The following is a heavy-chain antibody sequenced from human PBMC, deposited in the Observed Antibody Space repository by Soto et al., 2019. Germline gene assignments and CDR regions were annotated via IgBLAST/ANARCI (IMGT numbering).Heavy chain of an antibody. V-gene: IGHV4-31*03. CDR2: IGYSGAT. D-gene: IGHD3-16*02. CDR3: ATGRDTSKWTDP. J-gene: IGHJ5*02. CDR1: GGCITSGGSF. Sequence: SETLSLTCTVSGGCITSGGSFWSWIRQHPGKGPEWIAFIGYSGATSYNPSLASRVTISADTYKSQFSLNLRSVTAADTAVYYFATGRDTSKWTDPRGQATLVTVS.